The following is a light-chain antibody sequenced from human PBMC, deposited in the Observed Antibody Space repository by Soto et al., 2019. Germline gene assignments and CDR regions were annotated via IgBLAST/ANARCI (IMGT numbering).Light chain of an antibody. CDR2: EGS. V-gene: IGLV2-23*01. Sequence: QSALTRPASVSGSPGQSITITISCTGSSSDVGSYNLVSWYQKNPGKAPKLMIYEGSKLPSGVSNRFSGSKSGNTASLTISGLQGEDEADYYCCSYAGSYVFGTGTKLTVL. CDR1: SSDVGSYNL. J-gene: IGLJ1*01. CDR3: CSYAGSYV.